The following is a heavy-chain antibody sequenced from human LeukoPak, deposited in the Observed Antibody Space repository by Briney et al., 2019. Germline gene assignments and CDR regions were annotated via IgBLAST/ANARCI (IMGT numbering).Heavy chain of an antibody. V-gene: IGHV4-39*01. CDR3: ARHGILTDHSVRY. CDR2: VYHTGIT. Sequence: SETLSLTCSVSGDSITSNNFFWRWFRQPPGKGLEWIGTVYHTGITHYNPSLSSRIPMSVDTAKNHFSLRLNSVTANDTAVYYCARHGILTDHSVRYWGQGILVTVSS. D-gene: IGHD3-9*01. CDR1: GDSITSNNFF. J-gene: IGHJ4*02.